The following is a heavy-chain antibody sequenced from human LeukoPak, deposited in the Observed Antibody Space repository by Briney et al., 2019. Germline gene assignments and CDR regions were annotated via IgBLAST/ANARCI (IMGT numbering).Heavy chain of an antibody. CDR2: INPSGGST. D-gene: IGHD3-3*01. CDR1: GYTFTSYA. V-gene: IGHV1-46*01. J-gene: IGHJ6*03. CDR3: ARTRSQVLRFLGWKPRRNYYYYMDV. Sequence: EASVKVSCKASGYTFTSYAMNWVRQAPGQGLEWMGIINPSGGSTSYAQKFQGRVTMTRDTSTSTVYMELSSLRSEDTAVYYCARTRSQVLRFLGWKPRRNYYYYMDVWGKGTTVTVSS.